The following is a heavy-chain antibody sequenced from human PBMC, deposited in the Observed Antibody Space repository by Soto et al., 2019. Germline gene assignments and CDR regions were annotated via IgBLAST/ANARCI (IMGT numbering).Heavy chain of an antibody. J-gene: IGHJ3*02. CDR3: AERRATNFGVARSDAFDI. Sequence: ASVKVSCKASGGTFSSYAISWVRQAPGQGLEWMGGIIPIFGTANYAQKFQGRGTITADESTSTAYMELSSLRSKDTAVYYCAERRATNFGVARSDAFDIWGQGTMVTVSS. CDR2: IIPIFGTA. V-gene: IGHV1-69*13. D-gene: IGHD3-3*01. CDR1: GGTFSSYA.